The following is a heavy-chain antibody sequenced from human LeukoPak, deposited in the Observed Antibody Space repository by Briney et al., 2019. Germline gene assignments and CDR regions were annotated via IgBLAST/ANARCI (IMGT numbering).Heavy chain of an antibody. J-gene: IGHJ4*02. D-gene: IGHD6-13*01. Sequence: GGSLRLSCAASGFTFSSYWMHWVRQAPGKGLVWVSRIITDGSSTTYADSVRGRFTISRDNAKNSLYLQMNSLRAEDTAVYYCLNAGTKIDYWGREPWSPSPQ. V-gene: IGHV3-74*01. CDR1: GFTFSSYW. CDR2: IITDGSST. CDR3: LNAGTKIDY.